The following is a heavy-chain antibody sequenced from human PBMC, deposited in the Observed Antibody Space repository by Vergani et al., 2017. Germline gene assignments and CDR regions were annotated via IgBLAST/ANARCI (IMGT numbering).Heavy chain of an antibody. CDR3: TKGSVYYHDSAGHGYDPYTGFDL. Sequence: EVQLVESGGGLVQPGGSLRLSCAASGFTVSSNYMCWVRQAPGKGLEWVSVIYSGGSTYYADSVKGRFTISRDNAKNSLFLEMNSLRFEDTAVYFCTKGSVYYHDSAGHGYDPYTGFDLWGQGTLVTVSS. J-gene: IGHJ3*01. V-gene: IGHV3-66*02. D-gene: IGHD5-12*01. CDR1: GFTVSSNY. CDR2: IYSGGST.